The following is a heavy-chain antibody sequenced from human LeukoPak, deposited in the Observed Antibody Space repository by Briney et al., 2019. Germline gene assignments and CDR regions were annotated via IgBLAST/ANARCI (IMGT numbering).Heavy chain of an antibody. CDR2: INPSGGST. Sequence: GASVKVSCKASGYTFTSYYMHWVRQAPGQGLEWVGIINPSGGSTSYAQKFQGRVTTTRDTSTSTVYMELSSLRSEDTAVYYCASHGTYGSGSYYNDLFLGYWGQGTLVTVSS. V-gene: IGHV1-46*01. CDR3: ASHGTYGSGSYYNDLFLGY. D-gene: IGHD3-10*01. J-gene: IGHJ4*02. CDR1: GYTFTSYY.